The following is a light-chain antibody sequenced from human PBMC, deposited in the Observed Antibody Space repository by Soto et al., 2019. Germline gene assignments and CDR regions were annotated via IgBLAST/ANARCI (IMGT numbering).Light chain of an antibody. Sequence: QSALTQPASVSGSPGQSITISCTGTSSDVGGYNYVSWYQQHPGKAPKLMIYDVSKRPSGVSNRFSGSKSGNTASLTISGLQAEDEADYYSNSYTTSSTLVFGGGTKLTVL. J-gene: IGLJ3*02. CDR3: NSYTTSSTLV. CDR2: DVS. CDR1: SSDVGGYNY. V-gene: IGLV2-14*01.